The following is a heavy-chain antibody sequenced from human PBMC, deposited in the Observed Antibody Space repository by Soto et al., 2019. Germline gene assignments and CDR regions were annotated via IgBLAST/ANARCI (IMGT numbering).Heavy chain of an antibody. CDR2: LYRSGST. V-gene: IGHV3-53*01. D-gene: IGHD3-10*01. J-gene: IGHJ4*02. CDR3: AGDPGGSNDY. Sequence: PGGSLRLSCTASGFNVSNNYMSCVRQAPGKGLEWVSYLYRSGSTYYADSVKGRFTIFRDSAKNTLYLHMISLRAEDTAVYYCAGDPGGSNDYWGPGIRVTVFS. CDR1: GFNVSNNY.